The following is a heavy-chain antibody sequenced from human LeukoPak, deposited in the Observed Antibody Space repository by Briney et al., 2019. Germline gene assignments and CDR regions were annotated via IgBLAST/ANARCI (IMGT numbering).Heavy chain of an antibody. D-gene: IGHD1-26*01. J-gene: IGHJ4*02. V-gene: IGHV4-39*01. CDR3: ARRVREFDY. CDR2: IYYSGST. CDR1: GGSISSSSYY. Sequence: PSETLSLTCTVSGGSISSSSYYWGWIRQPPGKGLEWIGSIYYSGSTYYNPSLKSRVTISVDTSKDQFPLKLSSVAAADTAVYYWARRVREFDYWGQGTLVTVSS.